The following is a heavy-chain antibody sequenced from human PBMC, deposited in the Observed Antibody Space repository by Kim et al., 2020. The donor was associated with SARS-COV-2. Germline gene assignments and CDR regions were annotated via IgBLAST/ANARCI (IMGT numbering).Heavy chain of an antibody. D-gene: IGHD6-13*01. CDR3: ARDRTAAASRWFDP. CDR1: GGSISSYY. Sequence: SETLSLTCTVSGGSISSYYWSWIRQPPGKGLEWIGYIYYSGSTNYNPSLKSRVTISVDTSKNQFSLKLSSVTAADTAVYYCARDRTAAASRWFDPWGQG. V-gene: IGHV4-59*01. CDR2: IYYSGST. J-gene: IGHJ5*02.